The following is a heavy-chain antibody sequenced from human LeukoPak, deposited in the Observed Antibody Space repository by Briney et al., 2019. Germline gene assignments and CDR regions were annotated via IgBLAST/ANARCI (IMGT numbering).Heavy chain of an antibody. D-gene: IGHD3-22*01. J-gene: IGHJ4*02. CDR2: IIPIFGTG. CDR1: GGTFSTYA. Sequence: EASVKVSCKTSGGTFSTYAISWVRQAPGQGLEWMGGIIPIFGTGNYAQKFQGRVTITADESTSTAYMELSSLRSEDTAAYYCARGLGDSSGYYYSDNWGQGTLVTVSS. CDR3: ARGLGDSSGYYYSDN. V-gene: IGHV1-69*13.